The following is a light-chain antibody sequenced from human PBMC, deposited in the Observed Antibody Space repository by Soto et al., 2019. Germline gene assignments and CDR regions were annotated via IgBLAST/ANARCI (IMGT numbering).Light chain of an antibody. J-gene: IGKJ1*01. CDR2: GAS. Sequence: EIVLTQSPGTLSLSLGERATLSCRATQSISSNYLAWFQQKPGQAPRLLIYGASIRATDIPDRFSGTGSGADFTLTISRLEPEDFAVYYCHQYGNSPPWTFGQGTKVEIK. CDR1: QSISSNY. CDR3: HQYGNSPPWT. V-gene: IGKV3-20*01.